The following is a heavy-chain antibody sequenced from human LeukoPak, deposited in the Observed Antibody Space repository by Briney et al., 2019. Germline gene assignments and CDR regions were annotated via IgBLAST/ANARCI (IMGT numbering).Heavy chain of an antibody. CDR1: GFTVITYY. D-gene: IGHD3-3*02. V-gene: IGHV3-53*01. J-gene: IGHJ2*01. CDR2: IYSGGTT. CDR3: ARVGDHFHWNLDL. Sequence: GSLILSFAASGFTVITYYMNWVRPAPGKGLEWVSIIYSGGTTYYADSVKGRFTISRDASKNTLSLQMNSLRAEDTAVYFCARVGDHFHWNLDLGGRGTLVSVSS.